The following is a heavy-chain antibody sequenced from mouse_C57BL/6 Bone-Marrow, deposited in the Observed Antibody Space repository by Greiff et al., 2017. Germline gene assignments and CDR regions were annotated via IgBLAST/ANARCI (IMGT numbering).Heavy chain of an antibody. D-gene: IGHD1-1*01. CDR2: ISYDGSN. CDR3: AIDIDRYYGSSPLDY. J-gene: IGHJ2*01. V-gene: IGHV3-6*01. CDR1: GYSITSGYY. Sequence: VQLQQSGPGLVKPSQSLSLTCSVTGYSITSGYYWNWIRQFPGNKLEWMGYISYDGSNNYNPSLKNRISITRDTSKNQFFLKLNSVTTEDTATYYWAIDIDRYYGSSPLDYWGQGTTLTVSS.